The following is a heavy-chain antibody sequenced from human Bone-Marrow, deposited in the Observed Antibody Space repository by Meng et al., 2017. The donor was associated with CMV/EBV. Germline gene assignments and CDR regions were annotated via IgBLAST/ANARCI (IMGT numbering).Heavy chain of an antibody. CDR1: GFTFSDYY. Sequence: GESLKISCAASGFTFSDYYMTWIRQAPGKGLEWVSYISGSGSDSTIYYADSVKGRFTISRDNAKNSLYLQMNSLRVEDTAVYYCARPWGYWGQGTLGTSSS. J-gene: IGHJ4*02. CDR3: ARPWGY. CDR2: ISGSGSDSTI. V-gene: IGHV3-11*04. D-gene: IGHD7-27*01.